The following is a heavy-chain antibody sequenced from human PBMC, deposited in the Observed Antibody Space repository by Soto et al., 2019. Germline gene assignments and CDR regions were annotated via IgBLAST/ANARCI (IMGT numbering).Heavy chain of an antibody. J-gene: IGHJ4*02. CDR2: IYYSGST. Sequence: SVTLSDTCAVSSYFMTNDNYWGWFRQPPGKGLEWIGYIYYSGSTYYNPSLKSRVTISVDTSKNQFSLKLSSVTAADTAVYYCARVEAHAYYDSSGYYWTHRRVADYWGQGTLVTVS. CDR1: SYFMTNDNY. D-gene: IGHD3-22*01. V-gene: IGHV4-30-4*08. CDR3: ARVEAHAYYDSSGYYWTHRRVADY.